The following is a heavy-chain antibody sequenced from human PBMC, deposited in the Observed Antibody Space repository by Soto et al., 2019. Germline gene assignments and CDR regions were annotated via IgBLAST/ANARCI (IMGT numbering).Heavy chain of an antibody. CDR2: ISSSSSYI. V-gene: IGHV3-21*01. Sequence: GGSLRLSCAASGFTFSSYSMNWVRQAPGKGLEWVSSISSSSSYIYYADSVKGRFTISRDNAKNSLYLQMNSLRAEDTAVYYCARDHGIAARRNAFDIWGQGTMVTVSS. J-gene: IGHJ3*02. CDR3: ARDHGIAARRNAFDI. D-gene: IGHD6-6*01. CDR1: GFTFSSYS.